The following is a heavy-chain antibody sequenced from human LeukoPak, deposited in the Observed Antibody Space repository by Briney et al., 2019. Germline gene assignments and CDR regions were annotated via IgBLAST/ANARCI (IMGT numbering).Heavy chain of an antibody. J-gene: IGHJ4*02. V-gene: IGHV3-23*01. CDR3: AKLGTTGLGWAQFDY. D-gene: IGHD7-27*01. CDR2: FDGIGGDT. CDR1: GFTFSSFG. Sequence: QPGGSLRLSCVASGFTFSSFGMSWVRQPPGKGLEWVASFDGIGGDTQYADSVKGRCTISRDNSKNTLYLQMNSLRAEDTATYYCAKLGTTGLGWAQFDYWGQGSLVTVSS.